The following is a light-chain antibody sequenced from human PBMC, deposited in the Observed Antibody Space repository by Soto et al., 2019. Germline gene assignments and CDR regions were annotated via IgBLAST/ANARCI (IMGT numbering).Light chain of an antibody. V-gene: IGKV1-5*01. Sequence: IQMTHSPSTLSPSVVDTSTVTCRAIHSVSGWLACYHQKPGEAPKLLIYDASALPRGVTYRFSGSGSGTKFPLTIASLTPDDFANYYCQQYETFSGTFGQGTEVDIK. CDR1: HSVSGW. CDR3: QQYETFSGT. CDR2: DAS. J-gene: IGKJ1*01.